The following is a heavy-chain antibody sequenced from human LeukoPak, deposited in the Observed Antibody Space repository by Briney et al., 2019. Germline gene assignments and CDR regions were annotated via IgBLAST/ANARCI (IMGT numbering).Heavy chain of an antibody. CDR3: ASLTFGYNNYFDP. V-gene: IGHV4-59*01. J-gene: IGHJ5*02. Sequence: SETLSLTCTVSGGSISTYYWSWIRQPPGKGLEWIGYIYYRGSTKYNPSLKSRVTISVDTSKNPFSLRLSSVTAADTAVYYCASLTFGYNNYFDPWGQGTLVTVSS. CDR1: GGSISTYY. CDR2: IYYRGST. D-gene: IGHD5-24*01.